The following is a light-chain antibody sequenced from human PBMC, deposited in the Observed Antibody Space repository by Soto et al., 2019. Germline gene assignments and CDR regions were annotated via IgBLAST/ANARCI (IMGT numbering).Light chain of an antibody. J-gene: IGLJ1*01. CDR2: EVS. CDR3: SSYAGTNIV. Sequence: QSALTQPPSASGSPGQSVTISCTGTSSDVGGYNYVSWYQHHPGKAPKLMIYEVSKRPSGVPNRFSGSKSGNTASLTVSGLQAEDEADYYCSSYAGTNIVFGPGTKVTVL. V-gene: IGLV2-8*01. CDR1: SSDVGGYNY.